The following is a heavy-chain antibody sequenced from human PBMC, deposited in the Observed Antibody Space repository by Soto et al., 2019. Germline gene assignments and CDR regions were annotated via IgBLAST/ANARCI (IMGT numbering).Heavy chain of an antibody. Sequence: VASVKVSCKASGGTFSSYAISWVRQAPGQGLEWMGGIIPIFGTANYAQKFQGRVTITADKSTSTAYMELSSLRSEDTAVYYCARDKPDYYDSSGYYGGIDAFDIWGQGTMVTVSS. D-gene: IGHD3-22*01. CDR3: ARDKPDYYDSSGYYGGIDAFDI. CDR1: GGTFSSYA. V-gene: IGHV1-69*06. J-gene: IGHJ3*02. CDR2: IIPIFGTA.